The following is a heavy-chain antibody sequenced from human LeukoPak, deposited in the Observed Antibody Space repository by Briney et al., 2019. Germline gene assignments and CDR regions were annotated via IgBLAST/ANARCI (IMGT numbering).Heavy chain of an antibody. Sequence: GGSLRLSCAASGFSFSSYAMSWVRQAPGKGLEWVSGICGSGGSTYYADSVKGRFTFSRDNSKNTLYLQMNSLRAEDTAVYYCAKALPSSWYPFDYWGQGTLVTVSS. J-gene: IGHJ4*02. D-gene: IGHD6-13*01. V-gene: IGHV3-23*01. CDR1: GFSFSSYA. CDR2: ICGSGGST. CDR3: AKALPSSWYPFDY.